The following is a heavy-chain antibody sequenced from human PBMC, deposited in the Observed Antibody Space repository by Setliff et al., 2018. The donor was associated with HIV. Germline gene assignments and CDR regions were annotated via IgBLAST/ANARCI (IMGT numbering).Heavy chain of an antibody. CDR3: ATSPLGYCSGGSSSHYFDY. D-gene: IGHD2-15*01. V-gene: IGHV5-51*01. J-gene: IGHJ4*02. CDR1: GYSFTTYW. CDR2: IYPGDSDT. Sequence: GESLKISCKGSGYSFTTYWIGWVRQMPGKGLEWMGIIYPGDSDTRYSPSFQGQVTISADKSIRTAYLQWSSLKASDTAMYYCATSPLGYCSGGSSSHYFDYWGPGTLVTVSS.